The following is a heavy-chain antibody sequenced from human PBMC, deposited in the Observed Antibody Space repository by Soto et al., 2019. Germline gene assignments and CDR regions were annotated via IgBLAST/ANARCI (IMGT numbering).Heavy chain of an antibody. CDR3: ARLGYSGYDDAFDI. J-gene: IGHJ3*02. D-gene: IGHD5-12*01. Sequence: ASAKVSCKASGYTFTSYDINWVRQATGQGLEWMGWMNPNSGNTGYAQKFQGRVTMTRNTSISTAYMELSSLRSEDTAVYYCARLGYSGYDDAFDIWGQGTMVTVSS. V-gene: IGHV1-8*01. CDR1: GYTFTSYD. CDR2: MNPNSGNT.